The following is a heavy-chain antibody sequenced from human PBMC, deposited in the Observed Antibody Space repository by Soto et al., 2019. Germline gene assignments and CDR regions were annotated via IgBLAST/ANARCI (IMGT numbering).Heavy chain of an antibody. Sequence: GGSLRVSCTAAGFTFGDYAMSWFRQAPGKGLEWVGFIRSKAYGGTTEYAAPVKGRFTISRDDSKSIAYLQMNSLKTEDTAVYYCTRVGNCSSTSCYASDYYYYMDVWGKGTTVTVSS. V-gene: IGHV3-49*03. D-gene: IGHD2-2*01. J-gene: IGHJ6*03. CDR2: IRSKAYGGTT. CDR1: GFTFGDYA. CDR3: TRVGNCSSTSCYASDYYYYMDV.